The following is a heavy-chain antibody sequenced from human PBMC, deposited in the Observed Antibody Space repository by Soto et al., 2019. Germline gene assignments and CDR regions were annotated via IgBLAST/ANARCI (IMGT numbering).Heavy chain of an antibody. Sequence: SETLSLTCGVSGYSISSGYYWGCIRQSPGKGLEWIGSIFHSGNTYYNPSLKSRVTISVDTSKHQFSLRLSSVTAADTAIYYCARDQTYSGPYYYTMDVWGPGTTVTVS. V-gene: IGHV4-38-2*02. CDR2: IFHSGNT. CDR3: ARDQTYSGPYYYTMDV. CDR1: GYSISSGYY. J-gene: IGHJ6*02. D-gene: IGHD3-10*01.